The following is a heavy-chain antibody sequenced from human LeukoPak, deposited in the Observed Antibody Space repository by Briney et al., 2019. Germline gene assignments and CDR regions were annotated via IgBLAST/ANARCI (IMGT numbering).Heavy chain of an antibody. V-gene: IGHV4-34*01. CDR2: INDGGTT. CDR3: ARSFYSNYDKWFDP. D-gene: IGHD4-11*01. CDR1: GASFSGYY. Sequence: KTSETLSLTCAVYGASFSGYYWSWIRQPPGKGLECIGEINDGGTTNYNPSLKSRVSISIDRSKNHFYLILTSVTAADTATYYCARSFYSNYDKWFDPWGQGTLVTVSS. J-gene: IGHJ5*02.